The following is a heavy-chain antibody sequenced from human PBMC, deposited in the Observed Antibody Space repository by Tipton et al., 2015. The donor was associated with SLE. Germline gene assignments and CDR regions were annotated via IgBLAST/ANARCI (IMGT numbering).Heavy chain of an antibody. D-gene: IGHD4-17*01. Sequence: SLRLSCAASGFTFSGYSMNWVRQAPGKGLEWVSSISSGSIYIYYADSVKGRFTISRDNTKNSLYLQMNSLRAEDTAVYYCARDDYGDYGWLDPWGQGTLVTVSS. CDR2: ISSGSIYI. J-gene: IGHJ5*02. CDR1: GFTFSGYS. CDR3: ARDDYGDYGWLDP. V-gene: IGHV3-21*01.